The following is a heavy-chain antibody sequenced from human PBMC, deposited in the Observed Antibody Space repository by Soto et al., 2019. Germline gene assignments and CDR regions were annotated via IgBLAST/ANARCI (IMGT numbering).Heavy chain of an antibody. J-gene: IGHJ4*02. D-gene: IGHD6-13*01. Sequence: GGTLRLSCVDSGFTFRNYAMNWVRQAPGKGLEWVSAISASGDRTFYADSVKGRFTISRDNSENTLYLQINSLRAEDTAVYYCAKFLVPLDYWGPGTLVNVSS. CDR2: ISASGDRT. CDR3: AKFLVPLDY. CDR1: GFTFRNYA. V-gene: IGHV3-23*01.